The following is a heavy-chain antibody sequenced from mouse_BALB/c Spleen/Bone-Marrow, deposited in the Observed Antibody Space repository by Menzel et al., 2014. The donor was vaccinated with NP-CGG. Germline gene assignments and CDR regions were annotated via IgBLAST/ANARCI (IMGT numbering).Heavy chain of an antibody. D-gene: IGHD2-3*01. Sequence: VQLQQSGAELVRPGASVKLSCKASGYTFTSYWINWVKQRPGQGLEWIGNIYPSDSYTNYNQKFKDKATLTVDKSSSTAYMQLSSPTSEDSVVYYCTRDDGSFAYWGQGTLVTVSA. CDR3: TRDDGSFAY. CDR1: GYTFTSYW. CDR2: IYPSDSYT. V-gene: IGHV1-69*02. J-gene: IGHJ3*01.